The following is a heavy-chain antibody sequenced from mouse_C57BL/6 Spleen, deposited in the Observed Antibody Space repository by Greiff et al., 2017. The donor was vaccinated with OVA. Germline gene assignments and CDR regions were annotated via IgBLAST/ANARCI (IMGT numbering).Heavy chain of an antibody. CDR3: ARYYGSSPSDAMDY. CDR2: ILPGSGST. Sequence: VKLMESGAELMKPGASVKLSCKATGYTFTGYWIEWVKQRPGHGLEWIGEILPGSGSTYYNEKFKGKATFTADTSSNTAYMQLSSRTTEDSAIYYCARYYGSSPSDAMDYWGQGTSVTVSS. CDR1: GYTFTGYW. J-gene: IGHJ4*01. D-gene: IGHD1-1*01. V-gene: IGHV1-9*01.